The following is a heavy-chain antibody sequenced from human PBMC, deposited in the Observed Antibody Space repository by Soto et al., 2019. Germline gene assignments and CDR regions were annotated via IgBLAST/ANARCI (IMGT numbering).Heavy chain of an antibody. CDR1: GGSIRSYS. V-gene: IGHV4-30-2*01. CDR2: IYHSGST. Sequence: PSETLSLTCTVSGGSIRSYSWSWIRQPPGKGLEWIGYIYHSGSTYYNPSLKSRVTISVDRSKNQFSLKLSSVTAADTAVYYCAAGGGLPRYYWGQGTLVTVSS. J-gene: IGHJ4*02. CDR3: AAGGGLPRYY. D-gene: IGHD5-12*01.